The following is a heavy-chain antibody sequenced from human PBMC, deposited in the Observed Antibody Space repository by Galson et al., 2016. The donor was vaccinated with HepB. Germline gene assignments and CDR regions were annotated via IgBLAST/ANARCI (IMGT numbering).Heavy chain of an antibody. J-gene: IGHJ4*02. Sequence: QSGAEVKKPGESLKISCKGSGYNFTNYWIGWVRQMPGKGLEWMGIMYLGDSDTRYSPSFQGQVTISADKSISTAYLQWSSLKASDTAMYYCARRPSGNCGGDCSPDYWGQGTLVTVSS. CDR1: GYNFTNYW. V-gene: IGHV5-51*01. D-gene: IGHD2-21*02. CDR2: MYLGDSDT. CDR3: ARRPSGNCGGDCSPDY.